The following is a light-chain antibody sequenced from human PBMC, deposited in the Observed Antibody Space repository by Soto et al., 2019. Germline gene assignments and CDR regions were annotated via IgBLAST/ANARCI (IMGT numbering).Light chain of an antibody. Sequence: IVMTQSPDSLAVSLGERATLNCKSSHSLLYSANDKNYLAWYQQKPGQPPKLLIYWASTRESGVPDRFSGSGSGTDFTLTISSLQAEDVAVYYCQQYYSTPRTFGQGTKVDIK. CDR2: WAS. V-gene: IGKV4-1*01. CDR1: HSLLYSANDKNY. CDR3: QQYYSTPRT. J-gene: IGKJ1*01.